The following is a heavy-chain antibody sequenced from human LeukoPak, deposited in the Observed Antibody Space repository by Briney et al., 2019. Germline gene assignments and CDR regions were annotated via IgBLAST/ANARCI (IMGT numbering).Heavy chain of an antibody. CDR2: ISGSGGST. Sequence: QSGGSLRLSCAASGFTFSSYAMSWVRQAPGKGLEWVSAISGSGGSTYYADSVKGRFTISRDNSKNTLYLQMNSLRAEDTAVYYCAKDQYVGFGVVITLDYWGQGTLVTVSS. CDR1: GFTFSSYA. CDR3: AKDQYVGFGVVITLDY. V-gene: IGHV3-23*01. J-gene: IGHJ4*02. D-gene: IGHD3-3*01.